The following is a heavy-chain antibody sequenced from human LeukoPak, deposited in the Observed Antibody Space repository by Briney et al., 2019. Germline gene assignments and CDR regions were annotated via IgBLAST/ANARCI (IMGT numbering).Heavy chain of an antibody. CDR1: GFTFSSYS. V-gene: IGHV3-21*01. Sequence: KTGGSLRLSCAASGFTFSSYSMNWVRQAPGKGLEWVSSISSSSSYIYYADSVKGRFTISRDNAKNSLYLQMNSLRAEDTAVYYCARDRVAVRYFNDILTGYQGGGYYFDYWGQGTLVTVSS. J-gene: IGHJ4*02. D-gene: IGHD3-9*01. CDR2: ISSSSSYI. CDR3: ARDRVAVRYFNDILTGYQGGGYYFDY.